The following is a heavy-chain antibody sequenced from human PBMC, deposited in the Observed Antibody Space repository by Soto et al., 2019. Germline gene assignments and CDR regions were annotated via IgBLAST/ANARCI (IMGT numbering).Heavy chain of an antibody. CDR2: MSCDGSTK. Sequence: GGSLRLSCSSSGFTFWSFVIHWVRQAPGKAVGGGAVMSCDGSTKYYADPVRAGFTISGDNSKNKLFLQMNSLRAGDTAIYYCANDQCIVATTRPGHHYYRID. V-gene: IGHV3-30*18. J-gene: IGHJ6*01. CDR1: GFTFWSFV. D-gene: IGHD5-12*01. CDR3: ANDQCIVATTRPGHHYYRID.